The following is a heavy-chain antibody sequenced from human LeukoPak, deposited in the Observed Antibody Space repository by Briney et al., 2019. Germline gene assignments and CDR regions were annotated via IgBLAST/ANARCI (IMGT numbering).Heavy chain of an antibody. V-gene: IGHV5-51*01. D-gene: IGHD2-15*01. CDR1: GYDFAHYW. Sequence: GESLKISCKGSGYDFAHYWLGWVRQMPGKGLEWMGIIYPGDSDTRYSPSFQGQVTISADKSISTAYLQWSSLKASDTAMYYCAKGFCSGGSCYKIDYGGQGTLVPVPS. J-gene: IGHJ4*02. CDR2: IYPGDSDT. CDR3: AKGFCSGGSCYKIDY.